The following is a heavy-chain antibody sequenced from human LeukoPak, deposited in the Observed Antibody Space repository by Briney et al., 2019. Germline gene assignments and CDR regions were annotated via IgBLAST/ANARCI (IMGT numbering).Heavy chain of an antibody. CDR3: ARAAYGDYPGNPFDI. D-gene: IGHD4-17*01. Sequence: SETLSLTCTVSGGSISSGSYYWSWIRQPAGKGLEWIGRIYTSGSTNYNPSLKSRVTISVDTSKNQFSLKLSSVTAADTAVYYCARAAYGDYPGNPFDIWGQGTRVTVSS. J-gene: IGHJ3*02. CDR2: IYTSGST. CDR1: GGSISSGSYY. V-gene: IGHV4-61*02.